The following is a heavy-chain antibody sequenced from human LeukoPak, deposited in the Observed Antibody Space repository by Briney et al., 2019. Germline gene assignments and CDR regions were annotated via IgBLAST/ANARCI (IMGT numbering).Heavy chain of an antibody. J-gene: IGHJ4*02. V-gene: IGHV1-2*02. Sequence: ASVKVSCKASGYTFTGYYLHWVRQAPGQGLEWIGWINPNSGGTNYAQKFQGRVTMTRDTSISTAYMELSRLRSDDTAVYYCARERPGDSAFDYWGQGTLVTVSS. D-gene: IGHD4-17*01. CDR3: ARERPGDSAFDY. CDR1: GYTFTGYY. CDR2: INPNSGGT.